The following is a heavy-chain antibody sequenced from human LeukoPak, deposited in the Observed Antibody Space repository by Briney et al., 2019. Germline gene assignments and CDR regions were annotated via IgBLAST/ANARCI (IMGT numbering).Heavy chain of an antibody. CDR2: IWYDGSNK. CDR1: GFTFSSYG. CDR3: ARDGSVDCSSTSCPSGFDY. J-gene: IGHJ4*02. V-gene: IGHV3-33*01. D-gene: IGHD2-2*01. Sequence: GGSLRLSCAASGFTFSSYGMHWVRQAPGKGLERVAVIWYDGSNKYYADSVKGRFTISRDNSKNTLYLQMNSLRAEDTAVYYCARDGSVDCSSTSCPSGFDYWGQGTLVTVSS.